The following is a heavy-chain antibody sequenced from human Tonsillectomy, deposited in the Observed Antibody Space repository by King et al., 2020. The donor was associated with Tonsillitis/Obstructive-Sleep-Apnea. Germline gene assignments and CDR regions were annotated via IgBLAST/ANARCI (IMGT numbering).Heavy chain of an antibody. J-gene: IGHJ3*02. V-gene: IGHV3-11*01. CDR2: ISRSGTII. CDR1: GFTFRDYY. D-gene: IGHD3-22*01. CDR3: ARDCGRYYDSSGHPDAFDI. Sequence: VQLVESGGGLVKPGGSLRLSCAASGFTFRDYYMSWIRQAPGKGLEWVSYISRSGTIIYYADSVKGRFTISRDNAKNSLYLQMNSMRAEDTAVYYGARDCGRYYDSSGHPDAFDIWGKGTMVTVSS.